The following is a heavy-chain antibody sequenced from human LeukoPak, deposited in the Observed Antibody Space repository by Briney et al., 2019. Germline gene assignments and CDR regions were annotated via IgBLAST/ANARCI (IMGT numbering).Heavy chain of an antibody. CDR2: IIPIFGTA. Sequence: ASVKVSCKASGGTFSSYAISWVRQAPGQGLEWMGGIIPIFGTANYAQKFQGRVTITADESTSTAYMELSSLRSEDTAVYYCARDTCEQIPAYGMDVWGQGTTVTVSS. CDR1: GGTFSSYA. V-gene: IGHV1-69*13. D-gene: IGHD6-13*01. CDR3: ARDTCEQIPAYGMDV. J-gene: IGHJ6*02.